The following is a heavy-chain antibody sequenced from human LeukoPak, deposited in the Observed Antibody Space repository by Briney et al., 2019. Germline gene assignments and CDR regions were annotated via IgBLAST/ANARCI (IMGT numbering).Heavy chain of an antibody. CDR1: GFTFTNYW. V-gene: IGHV3-7*01. J-gene: IGHJ4*02. CDR3: ARDYVWGSSESDY. Sequence: GGSLRLSCAASGFTFTNYWMTWFRQTPGKGLEWVGNIKPDGSEKYYVDSVKGRFTISRDNAKNSLFLQMSSLRVEDTAIYYCARDYVWGSSESDYWGQGTLVTVSS. D-gene: IGHD7-27*01. CDR2: IKPDGSEK.